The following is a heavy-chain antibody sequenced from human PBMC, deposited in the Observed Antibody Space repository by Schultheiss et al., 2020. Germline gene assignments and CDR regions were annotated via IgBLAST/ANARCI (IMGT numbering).Heavy chain of an antibody. D-gene: IGHD4-11*01. CDR3: ARLTATARFEENWVDP. CDR2: IYTSGTT. CDR1: GGSISPYY. J-gene: IGHJ5*02. V-gene: IGHV4-4*07. Sequence: SETLSLTCTVSGGSISPYYWSWIRQPAGKGLEWIGRIYTSGTTNYNPSLKSRVTMSVDTSKNQFSLKLTSVTAADTAVYYCARLTATARFEENWVDPWGQGTLVTVSS.